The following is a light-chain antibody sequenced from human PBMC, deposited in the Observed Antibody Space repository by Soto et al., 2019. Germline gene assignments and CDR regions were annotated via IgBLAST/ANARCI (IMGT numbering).Light chain of an antibody. CDR3: AAWDDSLNGPV. Sequence: QSVLTQPASVSGSPGQSITISCTGTSSDVGSYNLVSWYQQHPGKAPKLMIYEGSKRPSGVSNRFSGSKSGNTASLTISGLQAEDEADYYCAAWDDSLNGPVFGTGTKVTVL. CDR2: EGS. J-gene: IGLJ1*01. V-gene: IGLV2-23*01. CDR1: SSDVGSYNL.